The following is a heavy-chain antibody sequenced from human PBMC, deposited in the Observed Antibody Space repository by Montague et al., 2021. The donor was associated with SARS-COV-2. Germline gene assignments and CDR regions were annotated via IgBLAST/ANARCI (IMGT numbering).Heavy chain of an antibody. CDR2: ISSSTNII. CDR3: AKDLVLRAARPDALDV. CDR1: GFTFSSYS. D-gene: IGHD6-6*01. V-gene: IGHV3-48*04. Sequence: SLRLSCAASGFTFSSYSVNWVRQAPGKGLEWISYISSSTNIIYYADSVKGRFTISRDNARNSLYLQMNSLRVDDTAVYYCAKDLVLRAARPDALDVWGQGTVVPVSS. J-gene: IGHJ3*01.